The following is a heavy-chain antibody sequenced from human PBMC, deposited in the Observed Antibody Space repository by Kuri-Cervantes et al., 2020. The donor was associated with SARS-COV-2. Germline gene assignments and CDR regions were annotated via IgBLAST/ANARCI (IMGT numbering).Heavy chain of an antibody. CDR2: IIPIFGTA. CDR1: GGTFSSYA. Sequence: SVKVSCKASGGTFSSYAISWVRQAPGQGLEWMGGIIPIFGTANYAQKFQGRVTITADESTSTAYMELSSLRSGDTAVYYCARGGYCSGGSCYGDHYYYYYGMDVWGQGTTVTVSS. J-gene: IGHJ6*02. CDR3: ARGGYCSGGSCYGDHYYYYYGMDV. V-gene: IGHV1-69*13. D-gene: IGHD2-15*01.